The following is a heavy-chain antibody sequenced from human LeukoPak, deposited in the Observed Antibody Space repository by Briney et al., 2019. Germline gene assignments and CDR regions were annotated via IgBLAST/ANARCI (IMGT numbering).Heavy chain of an antibody. CDR1: GFTFSTYS. CDR3: ARWTSGSQYFDY. J-gene: IGHJ4*02. D-gene: IGHD1-26*01. V-gene: IGHV3-21*01. Sequence: GGSLRLSCAASGFTFSTYSMNWVRQAPGKGLEWVSSISSSSSYIYYADSVKGRFTISRDNAKNSLYLQMNSLRAEDTAVYYCARWTSGSQYFDYWGQGTLVTVSS. CDR2: ISSSSSYI.